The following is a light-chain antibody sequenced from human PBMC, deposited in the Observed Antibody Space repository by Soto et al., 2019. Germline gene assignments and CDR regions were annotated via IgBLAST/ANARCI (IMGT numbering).Light chain of an antibody. Sequence: DIQMTQSPTSLSASVGDRVTITCRASQDIRNFVAWYQQKPGKAPKLLIYAASTLQSGVPSRFSGSGSGTDFALTINSPQSEDVAAYSCQKYSSVPVFGPEGKVDIK. CDR2: AAS. V-gene: IGKV1-27*01. CDR1: QDIRNF. CDR3: QKYSSVPV. J-gene: IGKJ3*01.